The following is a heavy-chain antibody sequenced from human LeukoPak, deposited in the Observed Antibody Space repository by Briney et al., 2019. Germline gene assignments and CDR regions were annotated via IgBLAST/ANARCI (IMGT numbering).Heavy chain of an antibody. V-gene: IGHV3-49*04. J-gene: IGHJ4*02. D-gene: IGHD3-22*01. CDR3: ATTMIITGYFDY. CDR1: GLPFGDYG. Sequence: PGGSLGLSCRGSGLPFGDYGMSWVRQAPGKGLEWVSFIRSKAFGGTTEYAASAKGRFTISRDDSKSIAYLQMNSLRIEDTAVYYCATTMIITGYFDYWGQGILVTVSP. CDR2: IRSKAFGGTT.